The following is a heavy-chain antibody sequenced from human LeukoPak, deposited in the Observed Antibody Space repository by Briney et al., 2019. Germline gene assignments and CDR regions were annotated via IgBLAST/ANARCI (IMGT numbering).Heavy chain of an antibody. J-gene: IGHJ4*02. V-gene: IGHV4-4*07. D-gene: IGHD6-6*01. CDR2: IFTSGRT. CDR1: GGSLSSYY. CDR3: ARYGPDASSSASFDF. Sequence: SETLSLTCTVSGGSLSSYYWSWIRQPAGKGLEWIGRIFTSGRTNYNPSLKSRVTMSVDTPENQFSLKLNSVTAADTAVYYCARYGPDASSSASFDFWGQGTLVTVSS.